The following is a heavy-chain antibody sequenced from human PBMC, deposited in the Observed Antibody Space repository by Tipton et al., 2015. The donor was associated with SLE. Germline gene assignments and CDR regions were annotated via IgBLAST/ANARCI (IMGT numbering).Heavy chain of an antibody. D-gene: IGHD3-10*01. J-gene: IGHJ6*02. CDR1: GFSISSGHY. Sequence: TLSLTCAVSGFSISSGHYWGWIRQPPGKGLEWIGSIYHSGSPYYNPSLKSRVAISVDTSKNQFSLKLNSVTAADTAVYYCARDWNMVPGVIRYYAMDVWGQGTTVTVSS. CDR3: ARDWNMVPGVIRYYAMDV. CDR2: IYHSGSP. V-gene: IGHV4-38-2*02.